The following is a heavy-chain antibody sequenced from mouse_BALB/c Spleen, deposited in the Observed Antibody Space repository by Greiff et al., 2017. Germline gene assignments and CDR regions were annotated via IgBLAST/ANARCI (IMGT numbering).Heavy chain of an antibody. Sequence: VMLVESGPGLVRPSQSLSITCTVSGFSLTSYGVHWVRQSPGKGLEWLGVIWSGGSTDYNAAFISRLSISKDNSKSQVFFKMNSLQANDTAIYYCARNGDYGSSYYFDYWGQGTTLTVSS. J-gene: IGHJ2*01. V-gene: IGHV2-2*02. CDR3: ARNGDYGSSYYFDY. CDR1: GFSLTSYG. CDR2: IWSGGST. D-gene: IGHD1-1*01.